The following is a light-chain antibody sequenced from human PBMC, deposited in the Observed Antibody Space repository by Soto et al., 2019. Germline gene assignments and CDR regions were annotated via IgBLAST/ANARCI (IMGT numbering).Light chain of an antibody. CDR2: YKSDSDK. CDR1: SGINVGTYR. V-gene: IGLV5-45*03. J-gene: IGLJ3*02. Sequence: QAVVTQPSSLSASPGASASLTCTLRSGINVGTYRIYWYQQKPGSPPQYLLRYKSDSDKQQGSGVPSRFSGSKDASANAGILLISGLQSEDEADYHCMIWHNSAVVFGGGTKLTVL. CDR3: MIWHNSAVV.